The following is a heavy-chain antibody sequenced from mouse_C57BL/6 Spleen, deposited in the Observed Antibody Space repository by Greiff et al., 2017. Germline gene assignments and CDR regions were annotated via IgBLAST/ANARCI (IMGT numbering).Heavy chain of an antibody. CDR2: IDPETGGT. Sequence: LVESGAELVRPGASVTLSCKASGYTFTDYEMHWVKQTPVHGLEWIGAIDPETGGTAYNQKFKGKAILTADKSSSTAYLELRSLTSEDSAVYCCRGTSFAYWGQGTLVTVSA. J-gene: IGHJ3*01. CDR3: RGTSFAY. CDR1: GYTFTDYE. D-gene: IGHD4-1*01. V-gene: IGHV1-15*01.